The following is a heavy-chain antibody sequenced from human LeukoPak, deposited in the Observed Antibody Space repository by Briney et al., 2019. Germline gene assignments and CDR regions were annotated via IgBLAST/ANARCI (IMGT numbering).Heavy chain of an antibody. D-gene: IGHD3-3*01. Sequence: PGGSLRLSCAASGFSFDDYAMPWVRQAPGKGLEWVSGISWNSGSIGYADSVKGRFTISRDNAKNSLYLQMNSLRAEDTALYYCAKDFDYDFPNGMDVWGQGTTVTVSS. V-gene: IGHV3-9*01. J-gene: IGHJ6*02. CDR3: AKDFDYDFPNGMDV. CDR1: GFSFDDYA. CDR2: ISWNSGSI.